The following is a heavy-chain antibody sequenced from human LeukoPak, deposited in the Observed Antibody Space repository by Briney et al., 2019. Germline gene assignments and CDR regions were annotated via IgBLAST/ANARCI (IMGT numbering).Heavy chain of an antibody. D-gene: IGHD2-2*02. Sequence: SETLSPTCTVSGGSISSYYWSWIRQPPGKGLEWIGYIYYSGSTNYNPSLKSRVTISVDTSKNQFSLKLSSVTAADTAVYYCARLHCSGTSCYTMVGFDPWGQGTLVTVSS. V-gene: IGHV4-59*01. CDR2: IYYSGST. J-gene: IGHJ5*02. CDR3: ARLHCSGTSCYTMVGFDP. CDR1: GGSISSYY.